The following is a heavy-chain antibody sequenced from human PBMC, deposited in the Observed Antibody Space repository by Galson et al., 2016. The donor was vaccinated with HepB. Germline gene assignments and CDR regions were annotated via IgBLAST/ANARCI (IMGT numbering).Heavy chain of an antibody. V-gene: IGHV3-30*18. Sequence: SLRLSCAASGFTFSNSGMHWVRQAPGRGLEWVAVISYDGSNKYYANPVKGRFTISRDNSKNTLYLQMNSLRAEDTALYYCAKDLPPDTGMGGFDYWGQGTLVTVAS. J-gene: IGHJ4*02. D-gene: IGHD5-18*01. CDR1: GFTFSNSG. CDR3: AKDLPPDTGMGGFDY. CDR2: ISYDGSNK.